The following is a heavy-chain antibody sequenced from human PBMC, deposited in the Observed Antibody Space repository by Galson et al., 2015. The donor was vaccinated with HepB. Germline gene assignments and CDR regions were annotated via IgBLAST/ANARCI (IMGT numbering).Heavy chain of an antibody. CDR1: GFTFSSYG. CDR2: ISTGSSTK. J-gene: IGHJ6*02. V-gene: IGHV3-48*01. Sequence: SLRLSCAASGFTFSSYGMSWVRQAPGKGLEWVSYISTGSSTKYYADSVKGRLTISRDNAKSSLYLQMNSLRAEDTAVYYCARGRSSGCKCYYGMDVWGQVTTVTVSS. D-gene: IGHD5-18*01. CDR3: ARGRSSGCKCYYGMDV.